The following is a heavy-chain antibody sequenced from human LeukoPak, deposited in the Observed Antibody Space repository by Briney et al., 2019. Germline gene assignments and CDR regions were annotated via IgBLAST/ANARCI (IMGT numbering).Heavy chain of an antibody. V-gene: IGHV4-4*08. D-gene: IGHD3-9*01. CDR3: AREYFDRINWFDP. J-gene: IGHJ5*02. CDR2: IYTSGST. Sequence: SETLSLTCTVSGGSISSYYWSWIRQPPGKGLEWIGRIYTSGSTNYNPSLKSRVTISVDTSKNQFSLKLSSVTAADTAVYYCAREYFDRINWFDPWGQGTLVTVSS. CDR1: GGSISSYY.